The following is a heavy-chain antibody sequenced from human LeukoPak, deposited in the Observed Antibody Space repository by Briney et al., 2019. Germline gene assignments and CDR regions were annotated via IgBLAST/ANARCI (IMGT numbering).Heavy chain of an antibody. CDR2: ISGSGGST. D-gene: IGHD6-6*01. CDR3: VGNIAAFDY. J-gene: IGHJ4*02. CDR1: GFTFSSYA. Sequence: PGGSLRLSCAASGFTFSSYAMSWVRQAPGKGLEWVSAISGSGGSTYYADSVKGRFTISRDNSKNTLYPQMNSLRAEDTAVYYCVGNIAAFDYWGQGTLVTVSS. V-gene: IGHV3-23*01.